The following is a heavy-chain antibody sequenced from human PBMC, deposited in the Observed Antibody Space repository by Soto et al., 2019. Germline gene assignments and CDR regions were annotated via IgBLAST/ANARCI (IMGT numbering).Heavy chain of an antibody. V-gene: IGHV3-48*02. CDR2: ISRDSRTV. Sequence: EVQLVESGGRLVQPGGSLRLSCAASGFTFNTYSMNWVRQAPGKGLEWIAYISRDSRTVYYEDSVRGRFTISRDNDKESLLLEMNSLRDEDTAVYYCAREVEYTSAFGISSSFDYWGQGTLVTVSS. D-gene: IGHD6-19*01. J-gene: IGHJ4*02. CDR1: GFTFNTYS. CDR3: AREVEYTSAFGISSSFDY.